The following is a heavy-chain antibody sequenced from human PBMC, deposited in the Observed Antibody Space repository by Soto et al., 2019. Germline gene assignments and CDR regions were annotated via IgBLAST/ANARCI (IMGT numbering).Heavy chain of an antibody. D-gene: IGHD3-3*01. CDR1: GGSFSGYY. CDR3: ARGTRYDFWSGYYSLNRYYYYGMDV. J-gene: IGHJ6*02. V-gene: IGHV4-34*01. CDR2: INHSGST. Sequence: SETLSLTCAVYGGSFSGYYWSWIRQPPGKGLEWMGEINHSGSTNYNPSLKSRVTISVDTSKNQFSLKLSSVTAADTAVYYCARGTRYDFWSGYYSLNRYYYYGMDVWGQGTTVT.